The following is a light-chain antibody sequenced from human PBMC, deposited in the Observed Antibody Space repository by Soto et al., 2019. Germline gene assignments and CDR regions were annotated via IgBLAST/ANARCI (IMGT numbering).Light chain of an antibody. Sequence: EIVMTQSPATLSVSPGERATLSCMASQSVSSNLAWYQQKPGQAPRLLIYGASTRATGIPVRFSGSGSETDFTLTITRLEPEDFAVYYCQQYSSSRTFGQGTKVDI. CDR2: GAS. J-gene: IGKJ1*01. V-gene: IGKV3-15*01. CDR1: QSVSSN. CDR3: QQYSSSRT.